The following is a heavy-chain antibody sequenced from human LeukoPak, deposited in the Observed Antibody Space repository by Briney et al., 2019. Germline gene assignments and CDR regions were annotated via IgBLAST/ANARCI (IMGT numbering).Heavy chain of an antibody. D-gene: IGHD2-15*01. CDR2: INPNSGGT. J-gene: IGHJ5*02. CDR1: GYTFTSNY. CDR3: ARAQENCSGGSCYWFDP. Sequence: GASVKVSCKAFGYTFTSNYMHWVRQAPGQGLEWMGWINPNSGGTNYAQKFQGRVTMTRDTSISTAYMELSRLRSDDTAVYYCARAQENCSGGSCYWFDPWGQGTLVTVSS. V-gene: IGHV1-2*02.